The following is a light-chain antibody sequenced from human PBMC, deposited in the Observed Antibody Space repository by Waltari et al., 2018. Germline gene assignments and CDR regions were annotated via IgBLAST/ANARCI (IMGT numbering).Light chain of an antibody. CDR3: QHYVRLPAT. CDR2: GAS. Sequence: EIVLTQSPGTLSLSPGERATLSCSASKSVGGTLAWYQQKPGQAPRLLMYGASIRAPGTPDRFSGTGSGTDCSLTISRLEPEDFAVYYCQHYVRLPATFGQGTKVEIK. J-gene: IGKJ1*01. CDR1: KSVGGT. V-gene: IGKV3-20*01.